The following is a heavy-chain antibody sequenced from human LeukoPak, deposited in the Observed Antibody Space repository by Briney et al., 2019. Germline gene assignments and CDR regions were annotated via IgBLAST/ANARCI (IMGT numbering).Heavy chain of an antibody. CDR1: GYTFTSYG. CDR2: ISAYNGNT. J-gene: IGHJ6*02. V-gene: IGHV1-18*01. Sequence: ASVKVSCKASGYTFTSYGISWVRQAPGQGLEWMGWISAYNGNTNYAQKLQGRVTMTTDTSTSTAYMELRSLRSDDTAVYYCARESGSGWYYYYGMDVWGQGTTVTVSS. D-gene: IGHD6-19*01. CDR3: ARESGSGWYYYYGMDV.